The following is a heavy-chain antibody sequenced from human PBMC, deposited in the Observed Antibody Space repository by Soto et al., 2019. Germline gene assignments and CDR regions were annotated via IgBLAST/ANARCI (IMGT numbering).Heavy chain of an antibody. CDR2: IYYSGST. V-gene: IGHV4-59*01. D-gene: IGHD3-22*01. CDR1: GGSISSYY. CDR3: AKSPGMYYYDSSGYYHYDY. J-gene: IGHJ4*02. Sequence: SETLSLTCTVSGGSISSYYWSWIRQPPGKGLEWIGYIYYSGSTNYNPSLKSRVTISVDTSKNQFSLKLTPVTAVDTAVYYCAKSPGMYYYDSSGYYHYDYWGQGTLVTVSS.